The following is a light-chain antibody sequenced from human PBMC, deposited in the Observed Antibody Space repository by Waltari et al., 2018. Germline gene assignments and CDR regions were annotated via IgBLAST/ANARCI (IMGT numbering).Light chain of an antibody. Sequence: QSALTQPASVSGSPGQSITISCTGTSSDVGNYNYVSGYQPHPGKAPKLMIYEVINRPLGVSNRFSGSTSGNTACLTISGLQTEDEADYYCSSYATSSPYVFGTGTQVTVL. V-gene: IGLV2-14*01. CDR3: SSYATSSPYV. J-gene: IGLJ1*01. CDR2: EVI. CDR1: SSDVGNYNY.